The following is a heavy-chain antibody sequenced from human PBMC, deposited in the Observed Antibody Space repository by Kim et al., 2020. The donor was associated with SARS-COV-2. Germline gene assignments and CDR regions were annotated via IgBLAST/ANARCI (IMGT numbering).Heavy chain of an antibody. J-gene: IGHJ5*02. CDR1: GGTFSSYA. CDR3: ARDRSVFEDSSGLRWFDP. Sequence: SVKVSCKASGGTFSSYAISWVRQAPGQGLEWMGGIIPIFGTANYAQKFQGRVTITADESTSTAYMELSSLRSEDTAVYYCARDRSVFEDSSGLRWFDPWGQGTLVTVSS. D-gene: IGHD3-22*01. CDR2: IIPIFGTA. V-gene: IGHV1-69*13.